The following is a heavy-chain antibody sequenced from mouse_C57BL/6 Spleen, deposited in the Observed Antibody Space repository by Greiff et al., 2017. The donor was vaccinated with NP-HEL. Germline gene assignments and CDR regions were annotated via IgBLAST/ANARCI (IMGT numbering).Heavy chain of an antibody. CDR2: IHPNSGST. D-gene: IGHD2-3*01. J-gene: IGHJ4*01. CDR3: ARMGGYDGYYEAMDY. CDR1: GYTFTSYW. V-gene: IGHV1-64*01. Sequence: QVQLKQPGAELVKPGASVKLSCKASGYTFTSYWMHWVKQRPGQGLEWIGMIHPNSGSTNYNEKFKSKATLTVDKSSSTAYMQLSSLTSEDSAVYYCARMGGYDGYYEAMDYWGQGTSVTVSS.